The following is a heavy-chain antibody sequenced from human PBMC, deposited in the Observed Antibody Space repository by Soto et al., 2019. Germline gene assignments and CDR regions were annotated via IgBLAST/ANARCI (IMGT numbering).Heavy chain of an antibody. D-gene: IGHD6-19*01. CDR1: GFTFSSYA. V-gene: IGHV3-23*01. J-gene: IGHJ3*02. CDR2: ISGSGGTT. CDR3: AKTANGWFSAFDI. Sequence: EVQLLESGGGLVQPGGSLRISCAASGFTFSSYAMSWVRQAPGKGLEWVSAISGSGGTTYYADSVKGRFTFSGDNSKNTLYLQMNSLRAEDTAVYYCAKTANGWFSAFDIWGQGTMVTVSS.